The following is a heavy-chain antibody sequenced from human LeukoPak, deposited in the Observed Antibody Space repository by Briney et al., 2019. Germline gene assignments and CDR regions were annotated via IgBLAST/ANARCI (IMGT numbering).Heavy chain of an antibody. J-gene: IGHJ5*02. CDR2: IIPIFGTA. CDR1: GGTFSSYA. D-gene: IGHD1-1*01. Sequence: GASVKVSCKASGGTFSSYAISWVRQPPGQGLEWMGRIIPIFGTANYAQKFQGRVTITTDESTSTAYMELSSLRSEDTAVYYCARDHLDPNWFDPWGQGTLVTVSS. CDR3: ARDHLDPNWFDP. V-gene: IGHV1-69*05.